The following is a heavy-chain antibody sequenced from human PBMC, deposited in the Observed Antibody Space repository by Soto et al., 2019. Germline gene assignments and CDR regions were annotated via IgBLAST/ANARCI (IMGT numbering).Heavy chain of an antibody. J-gene: IGHJ6*02. CDR2: IYYSGST. Sequence: KPSETLSLTCTVSGGSISSGGYYWSWIRQHPGKGLEWIGYIYYSGSTYYNPSLKSRVTISVDTSKNQFSLKLSSVTAADTAVYYCARDRVMNWREDYYYGMDVWGQGTTVTVSS. D-gene: IGHD1-26*01. V-gene: IGHV4-31*03. CDR3: ARDRVMNWREDYYYGMDV. CDR1: GGSISSGGYY.